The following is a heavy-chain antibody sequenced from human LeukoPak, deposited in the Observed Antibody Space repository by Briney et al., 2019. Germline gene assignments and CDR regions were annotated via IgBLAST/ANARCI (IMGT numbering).Heavy chain of an antibody. Sequence: ASVKVSCKASGYTFTIFDINWVRQATGQGLEWMGWMNPNSGNTGYAQKFQGRVTITADESTSTAYMELSSLRSEDTAVYYCARDTRVEMATISRYYYYYMDVWGKGTTVTISS. J-gene: IGHJ6*03. CDR1: GYTFTIFD. V-gene: IGHV1-8*03. CDR2: MNPNSGNT. D-gene: IGHD5-24*01. CDR3: ARDTRVEMATISRYYYYYMDV.